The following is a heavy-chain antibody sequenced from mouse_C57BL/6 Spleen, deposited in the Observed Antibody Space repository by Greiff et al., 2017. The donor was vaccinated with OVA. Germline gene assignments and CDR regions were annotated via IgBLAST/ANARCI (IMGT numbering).Heavy chain of an antibody. D-gene: IGHD1-1*01. J-gene: IGHJ2*01. CDR3: AIGSSDPYDCDY. V-gene: IGHV2-3*01. CDR1: GFSLTSYG. Sequence: VKLVESGPGLVAPSQSLSITCTVSGFSLTSYGVSWVRQPPGKGLEWLGVIWGDGSTNYHSALISRLGISKDNSKRQVFLKLNSLQTDDTATYYCAIGSSDPYDCDYWGQGTTLTGSS. CDR2: IWGDGST.